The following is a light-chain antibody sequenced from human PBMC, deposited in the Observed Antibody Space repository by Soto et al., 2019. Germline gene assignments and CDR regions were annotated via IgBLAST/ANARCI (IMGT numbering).Light chain of an antibody. J-gene: IGKJ5*01. V-gene: IGKV1-9*01. CDR3: QQLNTLPFT. CDR1: HDISTY. Sequence: DIQFAQSPSLLSASVLDIVTITCLASHDISTYLAWYQQKPGKAPKLMIYEASTLQSGVPSRFSGSGSGTEFTLTISGLLPEDFATYHCQQLNTLPFTFGQGTRLEI. CDR2: EAS.